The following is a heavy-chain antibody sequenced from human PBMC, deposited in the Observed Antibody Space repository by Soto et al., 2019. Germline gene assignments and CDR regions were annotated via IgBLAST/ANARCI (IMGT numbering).Heavy chain of an antibody. CDR2: ISYDGSNK. V-gene: IGHV3-30*18. Sequence: PGGSLRLSCAASGFTFSSYGMHWVRQAPGKGLEWVAVISYDGSNKYYADSVKGRFTISRDNSKNTLYLQMNSLRAEDTAVYYCAKDLARGYSYGFDYWGQGTLVTVSS. CDR3: AKDLARGYSYGFDY. J-gene: IGHJ4*02. CDR1: GFTFSSYG. D-gene: IGHD5-18*01.